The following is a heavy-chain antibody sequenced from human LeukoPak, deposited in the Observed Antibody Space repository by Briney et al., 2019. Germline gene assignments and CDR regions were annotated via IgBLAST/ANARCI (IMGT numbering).Heavy chain of an antibody. J-gene: IGHJ4*02. CDR3: ASGPRRAVGTLWN. CDR2: VYHTGST. D-gene: IGHD3-3*01. CDR1: GNSISSGYY. V-gene: IGHV4-38-2*02. Sequence: PSETLSLTCTVSGNSISSGYYWAWIRQPPGKGLEWIGSVYHTGSTYYNPSLKSRVTISVDTSKNQFSMKLSSVTAADTAVYYCASGPRRAVGTLWNWGQGTLVTVSS.